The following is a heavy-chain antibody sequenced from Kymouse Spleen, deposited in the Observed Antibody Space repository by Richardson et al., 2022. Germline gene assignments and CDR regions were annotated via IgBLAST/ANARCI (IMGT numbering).Heavy chain of an antibody. CDR2: ISYDGSNK. CDR1: GFTFSSYG. J-gene: IGHJ4*02. CDR3: AKGFLEWLSFDY. D-gene: IGHD3-3*01. Sequence: QVQLVESGGGVVQPGRSLRLSCAASGFTFSSYGMHWVRQAPGKGLEWVAVISYDGSNKYYADSVKGRFTISRDNSKNTLYLQMNSLRAEDTAVYYCAKGFLEWLSFDYWGQGTLVTVSS. V-gene: IGHV3-30*18.